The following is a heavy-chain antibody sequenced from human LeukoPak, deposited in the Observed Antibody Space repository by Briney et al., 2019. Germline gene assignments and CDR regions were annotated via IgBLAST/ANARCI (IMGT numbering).Heavy chain of an antibody. CDR2: IWYDGSNK. D-gene: IGHD5-18*01. CDR3: ARGYVDTAMVFLDY. V-gene: IGHV3-33*08. Sequence: PGGSLRLSCAGSGFTFSSYGMHWVRQAPGKGLEWVAVIWYDGSNKYYADSVKGRFTISRDNSKNTLYLQMNSLRAEDTAVYYCARGYVDTAMVFLDYWGQGTLVTVSS. J-gene: IGHJ4*02. CDR1: GFTFSSYG.